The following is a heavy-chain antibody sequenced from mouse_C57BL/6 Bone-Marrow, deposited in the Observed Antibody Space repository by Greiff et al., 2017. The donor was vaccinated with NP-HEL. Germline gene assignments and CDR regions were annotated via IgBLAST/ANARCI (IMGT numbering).Heavy chain of an antibody. D-gene: IGHD1-1*01. V-gene: IGHV5-15*01. CDR2: ISNLAYSI. CDR3: ARQGYYGSTPYYFDY. Sequence: EVLLVESGGGLVQPGGSLKLSCAASGFTFSDYGMAWVRQAPRKGLEWVAFISNLAYSIYYADTVTGRFTISRENAKNTLYLEMSSQRSEDTAMYYCARQGYYGSTPYYFDYWGQGTTLTVSS. J-gene: IGHJ2*01. CDR1: GFTFSDYG.